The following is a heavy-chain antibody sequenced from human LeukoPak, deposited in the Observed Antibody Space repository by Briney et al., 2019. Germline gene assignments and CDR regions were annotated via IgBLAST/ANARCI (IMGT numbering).Heavy chain of an antibody. D-gene: IGHD3-22*01. CDR1: GISFSSFG. CDR2: IRYDGLNK. V-gene: IGHV3-30*02. J-gene: IGHJ4*02. CDR3: AESQNYYDNSGYYYLDY. Sequence: PGGSLRLPCAASGISFSSFGMHWVRQAPGKGLEWVTFIRYDGLNKYYADSVKGRFTISRDNSKNTLYLQMNSLRPEDTAVYYCAESQNYYDNSGYYYLDYWGQGNLVTVSS.